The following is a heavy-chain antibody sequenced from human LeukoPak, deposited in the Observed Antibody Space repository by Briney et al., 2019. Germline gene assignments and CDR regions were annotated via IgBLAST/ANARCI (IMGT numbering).Heavy chain of an antibody. CDR3: ARVGFGELFIDY. CDR2: INPNSGGT. CDR1: GYAFTGYY. J-gene: IGHJ4*02. V-gene: IGHV1-2*02. Sequence: ASVKVSCKASGYAFTGYYMHWVRQAPGQELEWMGWINPNSGGTNYAQKFQGRVTMTRDTSISTAYMELSRLRSDDTAVYYCARVGFGELFIDYWGQGTLVTVSS. D-gene: IGHD3-10*01.